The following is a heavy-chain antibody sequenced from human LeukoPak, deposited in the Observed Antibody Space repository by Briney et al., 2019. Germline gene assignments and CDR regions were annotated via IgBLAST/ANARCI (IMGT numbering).Heavy chain of an antibody. CDR1: GESIRSGYY. CDR2: GYHSGNT. CDR3: ATLPDY. Sequence: SETLSLTCAGSGESIRSGYYWGWIRQPPGKGLEWIGSGYHSGNTYYNPSLKSRVTISVDTSKNQFSLKLNSVTAADTAVYYCATLPDYWGQGTLVTVSS. V-gene: IGHV4-38-2*01. J-gene: IGHJ4*02.